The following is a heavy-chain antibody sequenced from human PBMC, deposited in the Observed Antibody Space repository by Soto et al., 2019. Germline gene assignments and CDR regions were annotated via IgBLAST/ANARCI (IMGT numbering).Heavy chain of an antibody. Sequence: QVQLVQSGAEVKKPGASVKVSCKASGYTFTTYALHWVRQAPGQRPAWMGWINPASGHTKYSKRFQDRVTITRDTSESTGYMELSSLRSEDTAVYYCGRSVVGATGEILYNAMDVWGQGTTVTVSS. J-gene: IGHJ6*02. CDR3: GRSVVGATGEILYNAMDV. CDR1: GYTFTTYA. V-gene: IGHV1-3*01. D-gene: IGHD1-26*01. CDR2: INPASGHT.